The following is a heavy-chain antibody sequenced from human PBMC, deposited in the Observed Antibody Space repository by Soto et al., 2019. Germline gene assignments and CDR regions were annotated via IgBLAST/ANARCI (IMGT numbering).Heavy chain of an antibody. J-gene: IGHJ6*03. CDR1: GFTFSSYA. CDR3: AKNPTYYYGSGSLYYYYMDV. CDR2: ISGSGGTT. D-gene: IGHD3-10*01. V-gene: IGHV3-23*01. Sequence: GGSLRLSCAVSGFTFSSYAMSWVRQAPGKGLEWVSVISGSGGTTFYADSVKGRFTMSRDNSKNTLYLQMNSLRPDDTAVYYCAKNPTYYYGSGSLYYYYMDVWGKGTTVTVSS.